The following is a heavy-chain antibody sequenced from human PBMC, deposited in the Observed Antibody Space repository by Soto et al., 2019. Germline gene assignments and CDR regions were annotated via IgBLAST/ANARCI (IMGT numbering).Heavy chain of an antibody. CDR2: IYYSGST. D-gene: IGHD5-18*01. CDR3: ARVDTAMAHPYYYYYGMDV. CDR1: GGSISSGDYY. V-gene: IGHV4-30-4*01. J-gene: IGHJ6*02. Sequence: PSETLSLTCTVSGGSISSGDYYWSWIRQPPGKGLEWIGYIYYSGSTYYNPSLKSRVTISVDTSKNQFSLKLSSVTAADTAVYYCARVDTAMAHPYYYYYGMDVWGQGTTVTVSS.